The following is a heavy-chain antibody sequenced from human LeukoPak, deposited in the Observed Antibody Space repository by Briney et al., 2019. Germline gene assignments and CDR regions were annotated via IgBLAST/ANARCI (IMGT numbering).Heavy chain of an antibody. D-gene: IGHD3-3*01. J-gene: IGHJ3*02. CDR1: GYTFTSYG. Sequence: ASVKVSCKASGYTFTSYGISWLRQAPGQGLEWMGWISAYNGNTNYAQKLQGRVTMTTDTSTSTAYMELRSLRSDDTAVYYCARVAIFGVVMGSRAFDIWGQGTMVTVSS. CDR2: ISAYNGNT. CDR3: ARVAIFGVVMGSRAFDI. V-gene: IGHV1-18*01.